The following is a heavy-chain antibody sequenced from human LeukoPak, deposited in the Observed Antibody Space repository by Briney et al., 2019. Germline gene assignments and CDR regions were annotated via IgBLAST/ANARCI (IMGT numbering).Heavy chain of an antibody. CDR2: INTSGGST. CDR3: ARDQRAYCGGDCYSGMDV. Sequence: ASVKVSCKASGYTFTSYYMHWVRQAPGQGLEWMGIINTSGGSTSYAQKFQGRVTMTRDTSTSTVYMELSSLRSEDTAVYYCARDQRAYCGGDCYSGMDVWGQGTTVTVSS. J-gene: IGHJ6*02. D-gene: IGHD2-21*01. V-gene: IGHV1-46*01. CDR1: GYTFTSYY.